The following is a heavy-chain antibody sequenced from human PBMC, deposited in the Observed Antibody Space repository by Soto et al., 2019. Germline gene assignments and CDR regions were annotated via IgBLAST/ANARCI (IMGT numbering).Heavy chain of an antibody. Sequence: QVQLQESGPGLVKPSETLSLSCTVSGGSISSYYWSWFRQSPGKRMEWIGYVHHSWGSSYNPSLRSRVAISLDTSKSQSSLKVTSVTATATAVYYCARQGFGPLHGLVDVWGQGTTVTVSS. J-gene: IGHJ6*02. CDR3: ARQGFGPLHGLVDV. D-gene: IGHD3-10*01. CDR1: GGSISSYY. V-gene: IGHV4-59*08. CDR2: VHHSWGS.